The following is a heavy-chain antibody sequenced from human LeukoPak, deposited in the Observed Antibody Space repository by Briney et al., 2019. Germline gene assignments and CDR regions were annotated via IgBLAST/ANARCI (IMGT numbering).Heavy chain of an antibody. D-gene: IGHD6-19*01. CDR1: GFTLSSYS. J-gene: IGHJ4*02. CDR2: ISSSSSYI. CDR3: ARGIAVAGTPYFDY. Sequence: GGSLRLSCAASGFTLSSYSMNWVRQAPGKGLEWVSSISSSSSYIYYADSVKGRFTISRDNAKNSLYLQMNSLRAEDTAVYYCARGIAVAGTPYFDYWGQGTLVTVSS. V-gene: IGHV3-21*01.